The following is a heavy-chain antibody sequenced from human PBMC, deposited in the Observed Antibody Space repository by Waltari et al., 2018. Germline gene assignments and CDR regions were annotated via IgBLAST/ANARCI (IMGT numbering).Heavy chain of an antibody. CDR2: INHSGST. J-gene: IGHJ4*02. CDR1: GGSFRGYY. Sequence: QVQLQQWGAGLLKPSETLSLTCAVYGGSFRGYYWSWIRQPPGKGLEWIGEINHSGSTNYNPSLKSRVTISVDTSKNQFSLKLSSVTAADTAVYYCARGLGFWSGYYPPRFDYWGQGTLVTVSS. D-gene: IGHD3-3*01. CDR3: ARGLGFWSGYYPPRFDY. V-gene: IGHV4-34*01.